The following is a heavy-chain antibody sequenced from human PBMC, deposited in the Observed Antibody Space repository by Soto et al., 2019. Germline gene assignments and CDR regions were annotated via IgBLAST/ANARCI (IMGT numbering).Heavy chain of an antibody. D-gene: IGHD6-19*01. Sequence: EVQLVESGGVVVQPGGSLRLSCAASGFTFDDFPMHWVRRAPGKGLEWVSLISWDGDTSYYGDCVKGRFTISRDNNRNSLYLQMDSLRTEDTAFYYCAKDGAGIAVAGNFDYWGQGTLVTVSS. CDR1: GFTFDDFP. V-gene: IGHV3-43*01. CDR3: AKDGAGIAVAGNFDY. J-gene: IGHJ4*02. CDR2: ISWDGDTS.